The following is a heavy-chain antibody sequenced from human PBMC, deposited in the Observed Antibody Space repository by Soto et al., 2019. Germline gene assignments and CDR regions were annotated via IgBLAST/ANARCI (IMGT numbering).Heavy chain of an antibody. D-gene: IGHD6-19*01. Sequence: SETLSLTCAVHGGALSGYFGSWIRQPPGKGLEWILEINNRGSTNYNPSLRSRVTIASDTSKNHFSLKLTSVTAADTAVYYCATSPGYTSVWFPPAXWGQVTLVTVSX. CDR1: GGALSGYF. CDR3: ATSPGYTSVWFPPAX. CDR2: INNRGST. J-gene: IGHJ4*02. V-gene: IGHV4-34*01.